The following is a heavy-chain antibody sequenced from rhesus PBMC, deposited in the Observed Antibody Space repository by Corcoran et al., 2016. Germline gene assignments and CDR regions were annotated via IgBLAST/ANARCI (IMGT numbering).Heavy chain of an antibody. D-gene: IGHD4-23*01. CDR3: AKGGKGYSNYGYLDY. V-gene: IGHV3S5*01. CDR1: GFTFSSYG. CDR2: INSGGGST. J-gene: IGHJ4*01. Sequence: EVQLVETGGGLVQPGGSLKLSCAASGFTFSSYGMSWVRQAPGKGLEWVSAINSGGGSTYYADSVKGRFTISRDNSKTTLSLQMNSLRAEDTAVYYCAKGGKGYSNYGYLDYWGQGVLVTVSS.